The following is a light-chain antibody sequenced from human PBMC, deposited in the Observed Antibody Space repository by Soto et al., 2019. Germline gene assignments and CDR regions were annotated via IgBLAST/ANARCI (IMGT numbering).Light chain of an antibody. CDR3: QQYNSYLWT. CDR1: QGVSRF. Sequence: DIQLTQSPSILSASVGDTVIITCRASQGVSRFLAWYQQKPGKAPKVMISDASNLESGVTSRFSGSGSGTEFTLTITGLQPDDFATYYCQQYNSYLWTFGQGTKVEVK. J-gene: IGKJ1*01. V-gene: IGKV1-5*01. CDR2: DAS.